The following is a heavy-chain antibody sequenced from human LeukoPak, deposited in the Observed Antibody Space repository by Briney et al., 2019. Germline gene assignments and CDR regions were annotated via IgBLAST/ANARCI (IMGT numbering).Heavy chain of an antibody. Sequence: GVLRLSCAASGFTFSSYGMHWVRQAPGKGLEWVAVIWYDGSNKYYADSVKGRFTISRDNSKNTLYLQMNSLRAEDTAVYYCASSFYDSSGPMHYWGQGTLVTVSS. CDR3: ASSFYDSSGPMHY. CDR2: IWYDGSNK. D-gene: IGHD3-22*01. J-gene: IGHJ4*02. CDR1: GFTFSSYG. V-gene: IGHV3-33*01.